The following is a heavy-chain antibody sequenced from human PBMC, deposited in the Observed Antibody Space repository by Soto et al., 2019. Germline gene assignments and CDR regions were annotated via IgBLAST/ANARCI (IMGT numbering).Heavy chain of an antibody. J-gene: IGHJ6*02. CDR3: AREVVTRYYYYGMDV. CDR2: IYYSGST. V-gene: IGHV4-31*03. CDR1: GGSISSGGYY. Sequence: SETLSLTCTVSGGSISSGGYYWSWIRQHPGKGLEWIGYIYYSGSTYYNPSLKSRVTISVDTSKNQFSLKLSSVTAADTAVYYCAREVVTRYYYYGMDVWGQGTTVTVSS. D-gene: IGHD3-22*01.